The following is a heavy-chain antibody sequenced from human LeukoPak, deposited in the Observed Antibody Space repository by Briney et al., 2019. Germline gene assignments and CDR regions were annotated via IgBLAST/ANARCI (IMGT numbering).Heavy chain of an antibody. CDR3: ARRAMVYYFDY. CDR2: IYHSGST. V-gene: IGHV4-38-2*01. Sequence: SETLSLTCAVSGYSISSGYCWGWIRQPPGKGLEWIGSIYHSGSTYYNPSLKSRVTISVDTSKNQFSLKLSSVTAADTAVYYCARRAMVYYFDYWGQGTLVTVSS. J-gene: IGHJ4*02. CDR1: GYSISSGYC. D-gene: IGHD5-18*01.